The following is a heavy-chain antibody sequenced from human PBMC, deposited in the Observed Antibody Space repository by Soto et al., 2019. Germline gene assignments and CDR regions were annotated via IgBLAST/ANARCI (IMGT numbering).Heavy chain of an antibody. D-gene: IGHD3-10*01. CDR3: ARRPYYYGSGSYYSTFWFDP. J-gene: IGHJ5*02. Sequence: SETLSLTCAVYGGSFSGYYWSWIRQPPGKGLEWIGEINHSGSTNYNPSLKSRVTISVDTSKNQFSLKLSSVTAADTAVYYRARRPYYYGSGSYYSTFWFDPWGQGTLVNVSS. CDR1: GGSFSGYY. CDR2: INHSGST. V-gene: IGHV4-34*01.